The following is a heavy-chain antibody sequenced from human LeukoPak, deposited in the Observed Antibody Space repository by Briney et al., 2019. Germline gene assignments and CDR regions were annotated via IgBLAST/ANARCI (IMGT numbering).Heavy chain of an antibody. Sequence: GGSLRLSCAASGFTVSSNYMSWVRQAPGKGLEWVSVIYSGGDTYYADSVKGRFTISRDNSKNTLYLQMNSLRAEDTAVYYCARDVKRFGDPGGYFDYWGQGILVTVSS. J-gene: IGHJ4*02. D-gene: IGHD3-10*01. V-gene: IGHV3-53*01. CDR3: ARDVKRFGDPGGYFDY. CDR1: GFTVSSNY. CDR2: IYSGGDT.